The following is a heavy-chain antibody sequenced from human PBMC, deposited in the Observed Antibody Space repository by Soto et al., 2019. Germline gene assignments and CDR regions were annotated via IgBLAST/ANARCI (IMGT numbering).Heavy chain of an antibody. J-gene: IGHJ4*02. CDR1: GFTFSGAA. V-gene: IGHV3-73*02. Sequence: EVQLVESGGGLVQPGGSLKLSCAASGFTFSGAAMHWVRQAAGKGLEWVGRIRSKVNSYATAYGASVKGRFTISRDDSKNTAYLQMNSLKTEDTAVYYGIGYCSTTSCYASYFDYWGQGTVVTVSS. CDR3: IGYCSTTSCYASYFDY. CDR2: IRSKVNSYAT. D-gene: IGHD2-2*03.